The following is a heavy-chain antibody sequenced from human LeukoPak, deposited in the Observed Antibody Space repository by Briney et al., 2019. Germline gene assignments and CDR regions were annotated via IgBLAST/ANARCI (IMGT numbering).Heavy chain of an antibody. CDR1: GGSISSYY. D-gene: IGHD1-26*01. Sequence: SETLSLTCTVSGGSISSYYWSWIRQPPGKGLEWIGYIYYSGSTNYNPSLKSRVTISVDTSKNQFTLKLSSVTAADTAVYYCARDGVGFFDYWGQGTLATVSS. CDR2: IYYSGST. V-gene: IGHV4-59*01. J-gene: IGHJ4*02. CDR3: ARDGVGFFDY.